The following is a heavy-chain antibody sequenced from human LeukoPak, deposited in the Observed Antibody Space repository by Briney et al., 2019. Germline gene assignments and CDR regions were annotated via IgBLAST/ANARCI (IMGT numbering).Heavy chain of an antibody. V-gene: IGHV4-59*01. Sequence: SETLSLTCTVSGGSISSYYWSWIRQPPGKGLEWIGYIYYSGSTNYNPSLQSRVTISVDTSKNQFSLKLSSVTAADTAVYYCASFEYSSSYYFDYWGQGTLVTVSS. CDR3: ASFEYSSSYYFDY. CDR1: GGSISSYY. D-gene: IGHD6-6*01. J-gene: IGHJ4*02. CDR2: IYYSGST.